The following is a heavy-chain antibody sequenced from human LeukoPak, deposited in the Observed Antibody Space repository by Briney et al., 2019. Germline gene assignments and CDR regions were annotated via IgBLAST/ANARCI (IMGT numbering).Heavy chain of an antibody. Sequence: GGSLRLSCAASGFTFSSYSMNWVRQVSGEGLEWVSYISSVSTNIYYADSVKGRFTISRDNAKNSLYLQMNSLRAEDTAVYYCARDVRDSSGPIGGDYFDYWGQGTLVTVSS. J-gene: IGHJ4*02. V-gene: IGHV3-48*04. D-gene: IGHD3-22*01. CDR3: ARDVRDSSGPIGGDYFDY. CDR1: GFTFSSYS. CDR2: ISSVSTNI.